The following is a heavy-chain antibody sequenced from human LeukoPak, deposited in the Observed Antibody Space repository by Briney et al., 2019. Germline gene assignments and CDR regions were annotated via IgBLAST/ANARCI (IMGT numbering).Heavy chain of an antibody. CDR2: IYYSGRST. J-gene: IGHJ5*02. V-gene: IGHV4-59*01. Sequence: SETLSLTCTVSGGSISSYYWSWIRQPPGKGLERIGYIYYSGRSTYYNPSLKSRVTISIDTSKNQFSLKLSSVTAADTAVYYCARGGYYGSGNDFRFDPWGQGTLVTVSS. D-gene: IGHD3-10*01. CDR1: GGSISSYY. CDR3: ARGGYYGSGNDFRFDP.